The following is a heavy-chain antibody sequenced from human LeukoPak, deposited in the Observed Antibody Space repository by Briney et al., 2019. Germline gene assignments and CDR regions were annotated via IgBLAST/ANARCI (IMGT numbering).Heavy chain of an antibody. CDR2: INRDGNEK. CDR3: ARDDNNSADFDY. Sequence: GGSLRLSCAASGFTFSNYWMSWVRQAPGKGLEWVANINRDGNEKYYVDSVRGRFTISRDNAKNSLYLQVNRLRAEDTAVYYCARDDNNSADFDYWGQGTLVTVSS. D-gene: IGHD1-1*01. V-gene: IGHV3-7*01. CDR1: GFTFSNYW. J-gene: IGHJ4*02.